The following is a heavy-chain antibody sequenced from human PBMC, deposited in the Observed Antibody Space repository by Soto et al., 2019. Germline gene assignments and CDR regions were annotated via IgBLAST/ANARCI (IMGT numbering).Heavy chain of an antibody. J-gene: IGHJ3*02. CDR2: ISAYNGNT. D-gene: IGHD3-16*01. V-gene: IGHV1-18*01. CDR3: AKNDDYVWGSDAFDI. CDR1: GYTFTSYG. Sequence: ASVKVSCKASGYTFTSYGISWVRQAPGQWLEWMGWISAYNGNTNYAQKLQGRVTMTTDTSTSTAYMELRSLRSDDTAVYYCAKNDDYVWGSDAFDIWGQGTMVTVSS.